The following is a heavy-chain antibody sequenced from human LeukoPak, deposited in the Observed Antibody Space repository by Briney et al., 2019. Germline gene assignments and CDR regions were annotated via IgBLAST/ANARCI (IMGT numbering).Heavy chain of an antibody. V-gene: IGHV3-48*01. CDR3: ARVSIAVAGTGTYYYYYYMDV. D-gene: IGHD6-19*01. J-gene: IGHJ6*03. Sequence: HPGGSLRLSCAASGFTFSSYSMNWVRQAPGKGLEWVSYISSSSSTIYYADSVKGRFTISRDNAKNSLYLQMNSLRAEDTAVYYCARVSIAVAGTGTYYYYYYMDVWGKGTTVTVSS. CDR2: ISSSSSTI. CDR1: GFTFSSYS.